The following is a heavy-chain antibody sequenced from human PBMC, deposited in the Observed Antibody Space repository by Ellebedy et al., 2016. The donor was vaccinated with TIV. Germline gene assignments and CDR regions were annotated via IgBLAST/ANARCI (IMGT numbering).Heavy chain of an antibody. CDR1: GFTFRDSY. CDR3: ARGGYDFWNPRY. V-gene: IGHV3-11*05. Sequence: PGGSLRLSCAASGFTFRDSYMSWVRQPPGKGLEWVSFISVSNIYTNYADSVKARFTISRDNAKNSLYLQMNSLRAEDTAVYYCARGGYDFWNPRYWGQGTLVTVSS. J-gene: IGHJ4*02. CDR2: ISVSNIYT. D-gene: IGHD3-3*01.